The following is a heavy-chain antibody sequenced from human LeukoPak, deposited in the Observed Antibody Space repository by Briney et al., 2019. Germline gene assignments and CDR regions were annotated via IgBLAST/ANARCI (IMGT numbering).Heavy chain of an antibody. D-gene: IGHD3-10*01. V-gene: IGHV3-23*01. CDR2: ISGSGGST. J-gene: IGHJ6*03. CDR3: ARESYYYGSGSYSDYYYYMDV. CDR1: AFTFSIYA. Sequence: GGSLRLSCAASAFTFSIYAMSWVRQAPGKGLGWVSTISGSGGSTHYADSVKGRFTISRDNSKNTLYLQMNSLRADDTAIYYCARESYYYGSGSYSDYYYYMDVWGKGTTVTISS.